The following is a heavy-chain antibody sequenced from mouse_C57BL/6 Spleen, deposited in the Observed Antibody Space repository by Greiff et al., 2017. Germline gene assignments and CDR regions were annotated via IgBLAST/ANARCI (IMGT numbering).Heavy chain of an antibody. CDR1: GFTFSDYG. V-gene: IGHV5-15*01. CDR2: ISNLAYSI. CDR3: ARHKTYAMDY. Sequence: EVKLVESGGGLVQPGGSLKLSCAASGFTFSDYGMAWVRQAPRKGLEWVAIISNLAYSIYYADTVTGRVTISRENAKNTLYLEMSSLRSEDTAMYYCARHKTYAMDYWGQGTSVTVSS. J-gene: IGHJ4*01.